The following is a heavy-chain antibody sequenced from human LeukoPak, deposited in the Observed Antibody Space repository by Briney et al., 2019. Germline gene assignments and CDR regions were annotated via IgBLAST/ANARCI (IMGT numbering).Heavy chain of an antibody. D-gene: IGHD2-2*01. V-gene: IGHV3-73*01. CDR3: TRQLSTGY. Sequence: GGSLRLSCAPSGPTFSISAMHWVRQASGEELEWVGRVRSKANSYATAYAASVKSRFTISREDSKDTAYRQMNSLKTEDTAVYYCTRQLSTGYGSQGTLVTVYS. J-gene: IGHJ4*02. CDR2: VRSKANSYAT. CDR1: GPTFSISA.